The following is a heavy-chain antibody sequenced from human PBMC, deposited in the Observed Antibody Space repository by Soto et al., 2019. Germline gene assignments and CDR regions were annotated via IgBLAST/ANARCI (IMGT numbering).Heavy chain of an antibody. CDR1: GYTFTSYG. J-gene: IGHJ6*02. Sequence: QVQLVQSGAEVKKPGASVKVSCKASGYTFTSYGISWVRQAPGQGLEWMGWISAYNGNTNYAQKLQGRVTMTTDTSTSTAYTELRSLRSDDTAVYYCARMAYQLPRDYYSYYCMYVWGRGTTVTVSS. V-gene: IGHV1-18*01. D-gene: IGHD2-2*01. CDR2: ISAYNGNT. CDR3: ARMAYQLPRDYYSYYCMYV.